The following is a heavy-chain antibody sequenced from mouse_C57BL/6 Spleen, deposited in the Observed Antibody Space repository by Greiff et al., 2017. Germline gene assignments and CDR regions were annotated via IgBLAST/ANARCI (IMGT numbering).Heavy chain of an antibody. CDR3: ARDYYGSSLYYAMDY. CDR2: ISDGGSYT. D-gene: IGHD1-1*01. J-gene: IGHJ4*01. CDR1: GFTFSSYA. V-gene: IGHV5-4*03. Sequence: DVKLVESGGGLVKPGGSLKLSCAASGFTFSSYAMSWVRQTPEKRLEWVATISDGGSYTYYPDNVKGRFTISRDNAKNNLYLQMSHLKSEDTAMYYCARDYYGSSLYYAMDYWGQGTSVTVSS.